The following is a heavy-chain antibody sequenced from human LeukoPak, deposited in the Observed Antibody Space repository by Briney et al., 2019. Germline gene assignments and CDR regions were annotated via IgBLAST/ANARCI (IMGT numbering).Heavy chain of an antibody. J-gene: IGHJ5*02. CDR1: GYTLTELS. CDR3: ATFEYSYALNWFDP. CDR2: FDPEDGET. V-gene: IGHV1-24*01. D-gene: IGHD5-18*01. Sequence: GASVKVSCKVSGYTLTELSMHWVRQAPGKGLEWMGGFDPEDGETIYAQKFQGRVTMTEDTSTDTAYMELSSLRSEDTAVYYCATFEYSYALNWFDPWGQGTLVTVSS.